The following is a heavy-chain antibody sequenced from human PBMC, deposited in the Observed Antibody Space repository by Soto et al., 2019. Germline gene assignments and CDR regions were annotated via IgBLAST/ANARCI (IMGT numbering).Heavy chain of an antibody. CDR1: GFTFSGYA. Sequence: EVQLLESGGGLVQPGGSLRLSCAASGFTFSGYAMSWVRQAPGKGLEWVSAISGSGGTTYYAASVKGRFTISRDNFKNTLYLQMNSLRAEDTAVYYCAKDRWDCSGGSCYFAYFDYWGQGTLVTVSS. D-gene: IGHD2-15*01. CDR2: ISGSGGTT. V-gene: IGHV3-23*01. J-gene: IGHJ4*02. CDR3: AKDRWDCSGGSCYFAYFDY.